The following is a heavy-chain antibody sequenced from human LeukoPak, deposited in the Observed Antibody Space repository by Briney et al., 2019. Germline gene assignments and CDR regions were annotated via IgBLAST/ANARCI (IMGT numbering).Heavy chain of an antibody. CDR3: ARGHGDFPSFYYYYYYMDV. Sequence: SETLSFTCTVSGGYIYSNYWSWIRQPPGKGLEWIGYIYYSGSTNYNPSLKSRVTISVDTSKNQFSLKLSSVTAADTAVYYCARGHGDFPSFYYYYYYMDVWGKGTTVTVSS. D-gene: IGHD4-17*01. V-gene: IGHV4-59*01. CDR2: IYYSGST. CDR1: GGYIYSNY. J-gene: IGHJ6*03.